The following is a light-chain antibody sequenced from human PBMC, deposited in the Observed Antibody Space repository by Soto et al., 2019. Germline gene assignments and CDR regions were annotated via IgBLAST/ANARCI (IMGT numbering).Light chain of an antibody. V-gene: IGKV1-5*03. CDR1: QTINTW. J-gene: IGKJ1*01. Sequence: DIQMTQSPSTLSASIGDRVTITCRASQTINTWLAWYQQKPGKAPKLLIYKASTLESGVPSRFSGSGSGTEFTLTISSLQPDDFATYYCQQYSSNFPTFGQGTKVDIK. CDR2: KAS. CDR3: QQYSSNFPT.